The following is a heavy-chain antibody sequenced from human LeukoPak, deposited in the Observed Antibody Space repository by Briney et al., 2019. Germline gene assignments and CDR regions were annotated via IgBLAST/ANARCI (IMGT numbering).Heavy chain of an antibody. CDR1: GCTFSKYA. V-gene: IGHV3-21*05. CDR2: IDSRGTYI. D-gene: IGHD5-12*01. CDR3: ARDSGRSGSLDY. Sequence: GGSLRLSCAASGCTFSKYAMKWVRQAPGKGLEGVSHIDSRGTYILYADSVKGRLTISRDNAKNSLYLQGSSLRGVDTAVYYCARDSGRSGSLDYWGQGTLVTVSS. J-gene: IGHJ4*02.